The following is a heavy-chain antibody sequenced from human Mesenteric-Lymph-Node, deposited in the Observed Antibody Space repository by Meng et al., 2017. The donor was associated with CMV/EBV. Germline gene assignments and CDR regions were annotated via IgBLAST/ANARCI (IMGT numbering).Heavy chain of an antibody. CDR2: IYYSGST. J-gene: IGHJ4*02. D-gene: IGHD6-13*01. Sequence: LRLSCTVSGGSISSGDYYWSWIRQPPGKGLEWIGYIYYSGSTYYNPSLKSRVTISVDTSKNQFSLKLSSVTAADTAVYYCARGDGSIAAARWLYLDYWGQGTLVTVSS. CDR1: GGSISSGDYY. V-gene: IGHV4-30-4*08. CDR3: ARGDGSIAAARWLYLDY.